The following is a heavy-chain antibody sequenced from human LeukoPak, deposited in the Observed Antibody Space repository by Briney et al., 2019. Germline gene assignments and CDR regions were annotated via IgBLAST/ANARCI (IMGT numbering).Heavy chain of an antibody. CDR1: GGSISSYY. J-gene: IGHJ6*02. Sequence: PSETLSLTCTVSGGSISSYYWSWIRQPPGKGLEWIGYIYYSGSTNYNPSLKSRVTISVDTSKNQFSLKLSSVTAADTAVYYCARGPTTGPYGMDVWGQGTTVTVSS. D-gene: IGHD1-26*01. V-gene: IGHV4-59*01. CDR3: ARGPTTGPYGMDV. CDR2: IYYSGST.